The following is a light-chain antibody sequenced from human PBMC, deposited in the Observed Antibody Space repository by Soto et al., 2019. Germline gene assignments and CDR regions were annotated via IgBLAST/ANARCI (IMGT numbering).Light chain of an antibody. CDR1: QSVSTR. CDR3: QHYNNWPPWT. CDR2: DAS. J-gene: IGKJ1*01. Sequence: DIQMTQSPSSLSASVGDRVTILCRASQSVSTRLAWYQQKPGKAPKVLIYDASSWAGGVPSRFTGSGSGTEFTLTISSLQSEDFAVYYCQHYNNWPPWTFGQGTKVDIK. V-gene: IGKV1-5*02.